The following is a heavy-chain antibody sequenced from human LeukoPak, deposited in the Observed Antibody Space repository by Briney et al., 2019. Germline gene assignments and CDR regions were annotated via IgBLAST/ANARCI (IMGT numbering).Heavy chain of an antibody. J-gene: IGHJ4*02. V-gene: IGHV3-33*08. CDR1: GFTFSSYG. CDR3: ARDGESGFDF. D-gene: IGHD2-21*01. Sequence: GGSLRLSCATSGFTFSSYGMHWVRQAPGKGLEWVAVIWYGGSNKYYADSVKGRFTISRDISKNSLYLQMNSLRAEDTAVYYCARDGESGFDFWGQGTLVTVSS. CDR2: IWYGGSNK.